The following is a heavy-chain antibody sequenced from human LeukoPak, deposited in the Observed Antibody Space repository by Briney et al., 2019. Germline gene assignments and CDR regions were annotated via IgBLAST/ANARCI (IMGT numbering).Heavy chain of an antibody. CDR3: TTATYGSPSDYYFDY. CDR1: GFTFSNAW. V-gene: IGHV3-15*01. D-gene: IGHD3-10*01. CDR2: IKSKTDGGTT. J-gene: IGHJ4*02. Sequence: GGSLRLSCAASGFTFSNAWMSWVHQAPGKGLEWVGRIKSKTDGGTTDYAAPVKGRFTISRDDSKNTLYMQMNSLKTEDTAVYYCTTATYGSPSDYYFDYWGQGTLVTVSS.